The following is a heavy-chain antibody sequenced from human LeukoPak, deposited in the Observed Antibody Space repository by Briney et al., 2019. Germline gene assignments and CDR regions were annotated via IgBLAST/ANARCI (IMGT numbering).Heavy chain of an antibody. V-gene: IGHV4-59*08. D-gene: IGHD6-13*01. CDR2: ICYSGST. CDR1: GGSISSYY. CDR3: ARQVEETQKQLANWFDP. Sequence: PSETLSLTCTVSGGSISSYYWSWIRQPPGKGLEWIGYICYSGSTNYNPSLKSRVTISVDTSKNQFSLKLSSVTAADTAVYYCARQVEETQKQLANWFDPWGQGTLVTVSS. J-gene: IGHJ5*02.